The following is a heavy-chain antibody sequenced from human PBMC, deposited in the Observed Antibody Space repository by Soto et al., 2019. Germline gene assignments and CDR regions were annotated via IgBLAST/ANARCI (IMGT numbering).Heavy chain of an antibody. CDR1: GASISGYH. CDR3: ARAFAIDWYTYYVDY. V-gene: IGHV4-59*08. J-gene: IGHJ4*02. CDR2: ISYSGAT. D-gene: IGHD3-9*01. Sequence: PSETLSLTCTVSGASISGYHWSWIRQFPGKGLECLGYISYSGATTYSPSLKSRVTMSIDTSKNQFSLQLNSMTAADTAVYYCARAFAIDWYTYYVDYWGQGPLVTVS.